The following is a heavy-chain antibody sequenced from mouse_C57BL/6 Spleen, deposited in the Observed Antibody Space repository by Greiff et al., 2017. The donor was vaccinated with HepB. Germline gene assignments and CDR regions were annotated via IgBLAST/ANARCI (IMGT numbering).Heavy chain of an antibody. J-gene: IGHJ2*01. D-gene: IGHD1-1*01. CDR3: ARRTVGATEGFFDC. V-gene: IGHV1-9*01. Sequence: VQLQQSGAELMKPGASVKLSCKATGYTFTGYWIEWVKQRPGHGLEWIGEILPGSGSTNYTEKFKGKATFTADTSSNTAYMQLSSLTTEDSAIYYCARRTVGATEGFFDCWGQGTTLTVAS. CDR1: GYTFTGYW. CDR2: ILPGSGST.